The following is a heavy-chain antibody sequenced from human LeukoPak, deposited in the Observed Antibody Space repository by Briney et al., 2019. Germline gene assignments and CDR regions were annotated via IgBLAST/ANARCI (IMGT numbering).Heavy chain of an antibody. J-gene: IGHJ5*02. V-gene: IGHV4-39*07. Sequence: PSETLSLTCAVSGGSISSNSYYWSWIRQPPGRGLEWIGEINHSRNTNYNPSLKSRVTMSVDTSKNQFSLKLSSVTAADTAVYYCARKARSYSTTWQTRGGNWFDPWGQGTLVTVSS. CDR3: ARKARSYSTTWQTRGGNWFDP. CDR1: GGSISSNSYY. D-gene: IGHD6-13*01. CDR2: INHSRNT.